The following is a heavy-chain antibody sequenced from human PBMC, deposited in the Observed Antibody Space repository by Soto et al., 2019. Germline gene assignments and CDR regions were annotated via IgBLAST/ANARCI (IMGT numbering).Heavy chain of an antibody. CDR2: INPSGGST. CDR3: ARVISTMVRGEGYMDV. Sequence: ASVKVSCKASGYTFPSYYMHWVRQAPGQGLEWMRIINPSGGSTSYAQKFQGRVTMTRDTSTSTVYMELSSLRSEDTAVYYCARVISTMVRGEGYMDVWGKGTTVTVSS. J-gene: IGHJ6*03. D-gene: IGHD3-10*01. CDR1: GYTFPSYY. V-gene: IGHV1-46*03.